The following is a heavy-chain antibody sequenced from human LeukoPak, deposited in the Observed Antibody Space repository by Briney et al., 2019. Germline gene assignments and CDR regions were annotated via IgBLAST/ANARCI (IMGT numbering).Heavy chain of an antibody. CDR1: GFTVSSNY. J-gene: IGHJ5*02. V-gene: IGHV3-66*02. CDR3: ASLSSRVGSDP. CDR2: IYSGGST. Sequence: GGSLRLSCAASGFTVSSNYMSWVRQAPGKGLEWVSVIYSGGSTYYADSVKGRFTISGDNSKNTLYLQMNSLRAEDTAVYYCASLSSRVGSDPWGQGTLVTVSS. D-gene: IGHD6-19*01.